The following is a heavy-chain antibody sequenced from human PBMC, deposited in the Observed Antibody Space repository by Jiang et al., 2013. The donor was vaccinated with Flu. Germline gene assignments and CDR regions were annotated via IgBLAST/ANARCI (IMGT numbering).Heavy chain of an antibody. D-gene: IGHD6-13*01. Sequence: GASVKVSCKASGYTFTDYYIHWIRQAPGQGLEWMGWINTNSGAANYAQKFQGRVTMTGDTSISTAYMELSRLRSDDTAVYYCARAPGMTIAPPGLWGQGTLVTVSS. J-gene: IGHJ4*02. CDR2: INTNSGAA. CDR3: ARAPGMTIAPPGL. V-gene: IGHV1-2*02. CDR1: GYTFTDYY.